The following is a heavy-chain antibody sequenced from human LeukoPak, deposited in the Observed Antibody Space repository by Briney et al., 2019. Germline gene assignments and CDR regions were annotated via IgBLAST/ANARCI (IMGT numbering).Heavy chain of an antibody. CDR2: IKSKTHGGTT. Sequence: GGSLRLSCATSGFTFTSAWMSWVRQAPGKGLEWVGRIKSKTHGGTTDYAAPVNGRFTISRDDSKNTVLLQMNNLKTEDTAVYYCTTSPVPGIDYWGQGTLVTVSS. CDR3: TTSPVPGIDY. J-gene: IGHJ4*02. D-gene: IGHD4-17*01. CDR1: GFTFTSAW. V-gene: IGHV3-15*01.